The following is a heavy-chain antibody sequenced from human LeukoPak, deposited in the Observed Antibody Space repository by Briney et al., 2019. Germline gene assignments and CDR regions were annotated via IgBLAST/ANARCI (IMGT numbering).Heavy chain of an antibody. Sequence: SETLSLTCTVAGGSIRSGSYYWVWIRQPPGKGLEWIGSMYYSGSTYYNLSLKSRVTIPVDTSKNQFSLKLSSVTAADTAVYYCARQGGSPDWFDPWGQGTLVTVSS. CDR3: ARQGGSPDWFDP. CDR2: MYYSGST. V-gene: IGHV4-39*01. D-gene: IGHD1-26*01. CDR1: GGSIRSGSYY. J-gene: IGHJ5*02.